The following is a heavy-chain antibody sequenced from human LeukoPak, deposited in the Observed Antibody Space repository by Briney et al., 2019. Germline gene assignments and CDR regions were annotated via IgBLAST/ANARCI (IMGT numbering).Heavy chain of an antibody. Sequence: GASVKVSCKASGYTFTSYVMNWVRQAPGQGLEWMGWINTNTGNPTYAQGFTGRFVFSLDTSVSTAYLQISSLKAEDTAVYYCAREKIDSSSWYWFDPWGQGTLVTVSS. CDR1: GYTFTSYV. J-gene: IGHJ5*02. V-gene: IGHV7-4-1*02. CDR2: INTNTGNP. CDR3: AREKIDSSSWYWFDP. D-gene: IGHD6-13*01.